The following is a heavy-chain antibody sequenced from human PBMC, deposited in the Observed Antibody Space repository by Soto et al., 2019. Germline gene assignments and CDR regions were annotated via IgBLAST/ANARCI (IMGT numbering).Heavy chain of an antibody. V-gene: IGHV3-33*01. D-gene: IGHD1-1*01. CDR1: GFTFSSYG. CDR2: IWYDGSNK. CDR3: ARDRRGPDGWNDVDY. Sequence: PGGSLRLSCAASGFTFSSYGMHWVRQAPGKGLEWVAVIWYDGSNKYYADSVKGRFTISRDNSKNTLYLQMNSLRAEDTAVYYCARDRRGPDGWNDVDYWGQGTLVTVSS. J-gene: IGHJ4*02.